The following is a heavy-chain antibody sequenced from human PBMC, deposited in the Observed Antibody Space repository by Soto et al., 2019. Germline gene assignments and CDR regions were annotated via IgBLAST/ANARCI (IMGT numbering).Heavy chain of an antibody. D-gene: IGHD3-9*01. J-gene: IGHJ4*02. CDR2: SYWDDDK. V-gene: IGHV2-5*02. CDR1: GFSLSTSGVG. CDR3: AHTATVYYSPYFDY. Sequence: QITLKESGPTLVKPTQTLTLTCTFSGFSLSTSGVGVGWIRQPPGKALEWLALSYWDDDKRYSPSLKSRLTINRDTSKNQVVLTMTNMDPVDTATYYCAHTATVYYSPYFDYWGQGTLVTVSS.